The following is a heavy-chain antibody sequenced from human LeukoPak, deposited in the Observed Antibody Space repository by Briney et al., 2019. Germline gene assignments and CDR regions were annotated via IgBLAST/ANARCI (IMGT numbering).Heavy chain of an antibody. J-gene: IGHJ3*02. CDR3: AKGLLLWFGEPRDAFDI. CDR1: GFTFSSYA. V-gene: IGHV3-23*01. D-gene: IGHD3-10*01. CDR2: ISGSGSST. Sequence: GGSLRLSCAASGFTFSSYAMSWVRQAPGKGLEWVSAISGSGSSTYYADSVKGRFTISRDNSKNTLYLQMNSLRAEDTAVYYCAKGLLLWFGEPRDAFDIWGQGTMVTVSS.